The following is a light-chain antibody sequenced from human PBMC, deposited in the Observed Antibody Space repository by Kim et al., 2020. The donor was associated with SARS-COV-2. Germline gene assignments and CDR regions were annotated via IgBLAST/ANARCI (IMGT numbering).Light chain of an antibody. V-gene: IGLV3-19*01. CDR3: NSRDSNDNVV. CDR2: GKN. CDR1: SLRSYY. Sequence: SSELTQDPAVSVALGQTVRITCQGDSLRSYYATWFQQKPGQAPILVIYGKNNRPSGIPDRFSGSSSGNTASLTITATKAGDEADYYCNSRDSNDNVVFGGGTQLTVL. J-gene: IGLJ2*01.